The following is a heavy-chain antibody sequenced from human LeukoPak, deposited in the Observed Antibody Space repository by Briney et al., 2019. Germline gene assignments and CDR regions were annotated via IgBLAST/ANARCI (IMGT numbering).Heavy chain of an antibody. CDR2: ISSSSSSNM. D-gene: IGHD6-19*01. Sequence: GGSLRLSCAASGFTFSSYSMNWVRQAPGKGLEWLSYISSSSSSNMYYADSVKGRFTISRDNAENSLYLQMSSLGDDDTAVYYCASLSSSDWYGDYWGQGTLVTVSS. CDR3: ASLSSSDWYGDY. V-gene: IGHV3-48*02. CDR1: GFTFSSYS. J-gene: IGHJ4*02.